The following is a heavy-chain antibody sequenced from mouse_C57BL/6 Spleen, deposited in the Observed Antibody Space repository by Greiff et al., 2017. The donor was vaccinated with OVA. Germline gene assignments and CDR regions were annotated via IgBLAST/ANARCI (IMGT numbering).Heavy chain of an antibody. Sequence: QVQLKESGAELVKPGASVKMSCKASGYTFTSYWITWVKQRPGQGLEWIGDIYPGSGSTNYNEKFKSKATLTVDTSSSTAYMQLSSLTSEDSAVYYCARSTMITSYFDYSGQGTTLTVSS. D-gene: IGHD2-4*01. CDR2: IYPGSGST. CDR3: ARSTMITSYFDY. J-gene: IGHJ2*01. CDR1: GYTFTSYW. V-gene: IGHV1-55*01.